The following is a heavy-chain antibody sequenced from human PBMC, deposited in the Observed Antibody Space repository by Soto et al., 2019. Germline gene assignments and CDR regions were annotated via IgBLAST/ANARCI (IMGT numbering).Heavy chain of an antibody. D-gene: IGHD6-19*01. CDR1: GASTSRRTYI. V-gene: IGHV4-39*01. CDR3: ARHERLYSSGWPYYGMDV. CDR2: IYYSGST. Sequence: WMPRSVSCTGSGASTSRRTYILCCIRHQPGKGLEWIGSIYYSGSTYYNPSLKSRVTISVDTSKNQFSLKLSSVTAADTAVYYCARHERLYSSGWPYYGMDVRGQGTTVT. J-gene: IGHJ6*02.